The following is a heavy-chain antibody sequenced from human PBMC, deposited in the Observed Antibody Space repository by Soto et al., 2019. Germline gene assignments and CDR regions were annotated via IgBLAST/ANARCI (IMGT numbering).Heavy chain of an antibody. CDR1: GFSLNTPGVG. J-gene: IGHJ4*01. CDR2: IYWDDEK. V-gene: IGHV2-5*02. CDR3: AHRPAAYSGYDLAY. Sequence: QITLRESGPTLVKPTQTLTLTCSFSGFSLNTPGVGVAWIRQPPGKALEWLALIYWDDEKRYSPTLRGRLTSSKDTPRILVVLTMNNMDPVDTATYYCAHRPAAYSGYDLAYWGQGSLVIVSS. D-gene: IGHD5-12*01.